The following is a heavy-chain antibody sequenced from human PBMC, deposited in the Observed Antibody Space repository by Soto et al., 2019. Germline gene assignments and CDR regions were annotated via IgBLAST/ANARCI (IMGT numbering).Heavy chain of an antibody. CDR3: ARDLGSGWYPYYYYYYGMDV. CDR1: GFTFSSYA. Sequence: GGPLRLSCAASGFTFSSYAMHWVRQAPGKGLEWVAVISYDGSNKYYADSVKGRFTISRDNSKNTLYLQMNSLRAEDTAVYYCARDLGSGWYPYYYYYYGMDVWGQGTTVTVSS. V-gene: IGHV3-30-3*01. D-gene: IGHD6-19*01. J-gene: IGHJ6*02. CDR2: ISYDGSNK.